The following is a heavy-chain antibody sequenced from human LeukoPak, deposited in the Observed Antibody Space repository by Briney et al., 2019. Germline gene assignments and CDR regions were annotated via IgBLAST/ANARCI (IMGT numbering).Heavy chain of an antibody. Sequence: SETLSLTCAVYGGSFSGYYWSWIRQPPGKGLEWIGEINHSGSTNYNPSLKSRVTISVDTSKNQFSLKLSSVTAADTAVYYCARGRRRTAMAGMRYFDYWGQGTLVTVSS. CDR3: ARGRRRTAMAGMRYFDY. CDR2: INHSGST. V-gene: IGHV4-34*01. D-gene: IGHD5-18*01. J-gene: IGHJ4*02. CDR1: GGSFSGYY.